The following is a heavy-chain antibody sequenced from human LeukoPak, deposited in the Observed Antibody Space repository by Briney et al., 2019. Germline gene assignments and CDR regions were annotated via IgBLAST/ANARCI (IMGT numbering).Heavy chain of an antibody. D-gene: IGHD1-26*01. Sequence: GGSLRLSCAASEFTFSSYAMSWVRQAPGKGLEWVSAISDSGVNTYYADSVKGRFTISGDNSKNTLYLQMNSLRAEDTAVYYCARGVSGTYYLQTFDYWGQGTLVTVSS. CDR1: EFTFSSYA. V-gene: IGHV3-23*01. CDR3: ARGVSGTYYLQTFDY. J-gene: IGHJ4*02. CDR2: ISDSGVNT.